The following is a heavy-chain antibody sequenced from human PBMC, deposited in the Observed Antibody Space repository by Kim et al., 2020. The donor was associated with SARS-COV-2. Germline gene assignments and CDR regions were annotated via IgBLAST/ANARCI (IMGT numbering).Heavy chain of an antibody. CDR3: ASSRAPYGDYVAFDY. Sequence: QKFQGRVTITRDTSASTAYMELSSLRSEDTAVYYCASSRAPYGDYVAFDYWGQGTLVTLSS. D-gene: IGHD4-17*01. V-gene: IGHV1-3*01. J-gene: IGHJ4*02.